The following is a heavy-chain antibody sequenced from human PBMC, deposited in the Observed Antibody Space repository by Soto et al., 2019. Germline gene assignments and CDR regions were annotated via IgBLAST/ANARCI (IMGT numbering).Heavy chain of an antibody. CDR2: INPSGGST. D-gene: IGHD6-13*01. Sequence: QVQLVQSGAEVKKPGASVKVPCKASGYTFTSYYMHWVRQAPRQGLEWMGIINPSGGSTSYAQKFQGRVTMTRDTSTSTVYMELSSLRSEDTAVYYCARDAGIAAAGMHFQHWGQGTLVTVSS. CDR3: ARDAGIAAAGMHFQH. CDR1: GYTFTSYY. J-gene: IGHJ1*01. V-gene: IGHV1-46*03.